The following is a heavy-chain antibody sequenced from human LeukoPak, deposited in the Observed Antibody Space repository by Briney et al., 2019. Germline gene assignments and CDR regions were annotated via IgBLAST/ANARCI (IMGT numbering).Heavy chain of an antibody. CDR1: GYSFTGYW. V-gene: IGHV5-51*01. D-gene: IGHD2-15*01. CDR2: IYPGDSDT. Sequence: GESLKISCKGSGYSFTGYWIGWVRQMPGKGLEWMGIIYPGDSDTRYSPSFQGQVTISADKSISTAYLQWSSLKASDTAMYYCARPVGYCSGGSCYSFWFDPWGQGTLVTVSS. J-gene: IGHJ5*02. CDR3: ARPVGYCSGGSCYSFWFDP.